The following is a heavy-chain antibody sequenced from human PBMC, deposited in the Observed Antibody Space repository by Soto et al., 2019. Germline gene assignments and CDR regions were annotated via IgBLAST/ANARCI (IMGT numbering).Heavy chain of an antibody. D-gene: IGHD3-16*02. CDR3: ARNGFRITFGGVIVTYYGMDV. Sequence: SETLSLTCTVSGGSISSGGYYWSWIRQHPGKGLEWIGYIYYSGSTYYNPSLKSRVTISVDTSKNQFSLKLSSVTAADTAVYYCARNGFRITFGGVIVTYYGMDVCGQGTTVTVYS. CDR2: IYYSGST. J-gene: IGHJ6*02. CDR1: GGSISSGGYY. V-gene: IGHV4-31*03.